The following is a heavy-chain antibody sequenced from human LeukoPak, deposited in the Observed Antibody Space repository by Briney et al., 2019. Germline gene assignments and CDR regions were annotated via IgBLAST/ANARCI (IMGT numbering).Heavy chain of an antibody. CDR2: INRDGSST. J-gene: IGHJ4*02. CDR1: GFTFSSYW. Sequence: GGSLRLSCAASGFTFSSYWMHWVRQVPRKGLVWVSRINRDGSSTTYADSVKGRFTISRDNAKNTLYLQMNSLRAEDTAVYYCARDRAFSYDSSGYFPIDYWGQGTLVTVSS. CDR3: ARDRAFSYDSSGYFPIDY. D-gene: IGHD3-22*01. V-gene: IGHV3-74*01.